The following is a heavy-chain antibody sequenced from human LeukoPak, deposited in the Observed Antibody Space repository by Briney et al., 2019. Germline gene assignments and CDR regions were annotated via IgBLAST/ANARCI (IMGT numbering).Heavy chain of an antibody. CDR1: GGSISSGDYY. CDR2: IYYSGST. J-gene: IGHJ4*02. CDR3: ARHGHYYDSSGYSQLLDY. V-gene: IGHV4-30-4*08. Sequence: SSETLSLTCTVSGGSISSGDYYWSWIRQPPGKGLEWIGYIYYSGSTNYNPSLKSRVTISVDTSKNQFSLKLSSVTAADTAVYYCARHGHYYDSSGYSQLLDYWGQGTLVTVSS. D-gene: IGHD3-22*01.